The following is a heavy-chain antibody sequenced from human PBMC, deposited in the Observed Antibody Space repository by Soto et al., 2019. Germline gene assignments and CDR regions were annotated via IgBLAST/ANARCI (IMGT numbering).Heavy chain of an antibody. CDR3: ARVDHRGYFAILTDY. V-gene: IGHV4-31*03. D-gene: IGHD3-9*01. J-gene: IGHJ4*02. CDR1: GDSLSSGGHY. Sequence: SETLSLTCTVSGDSLSSGGHYWSWIRQHPGKGLEWIGHIYDSVNTHYSPSLRSRVTISADVSKNQFSLNLRSVTAADTAVYYCARVDHRGYFAILTDYWGQGTLVTVSS. CDR2: IYDSVNT.